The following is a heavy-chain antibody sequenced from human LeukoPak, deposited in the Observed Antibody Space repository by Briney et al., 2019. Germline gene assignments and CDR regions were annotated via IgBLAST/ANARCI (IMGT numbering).Heavy chain of an antibody. CDR1: GFTFSSYS. CDR2: ISGNSGAI. D-gene: IGHD1-26*01. Sequence: GGSLRLSRTASGFTFSSYSMDWVRQAPGRGLEWVSFISGNSGAIVYADSVKGRFTISSDNAMNSVYLQMNSLRAEDTAVYYCARDRGGSYTPLDYWGQGVLVTVSS. V-gene: IGHV3-48*04. CDR3: ARDRGGSYTPLDY. J-gene: IGHJ4*02.